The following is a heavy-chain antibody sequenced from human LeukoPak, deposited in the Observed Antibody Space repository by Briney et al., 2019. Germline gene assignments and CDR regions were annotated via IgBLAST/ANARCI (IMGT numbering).Heavy chain of an antibody. CDR1: GGTFSSYA. CDR2: IIPIFGTA. V-gene: IGHV1-69*01. D-gene: IGHD2-15*01. J-gene: IGHJ4*02. CDR3: ASAHCSGGSCYSEQLLNDY. Sequence: SVKVSCKASGGTFSSYAISWVRQAPGQGLEWMGGIIPIFGTANYVQKFQGRVTITADESTSTAYMELSSLRSEDTAVYYCASAHCSGGSCYSEQLLNDYWGQGTLVTVSS.